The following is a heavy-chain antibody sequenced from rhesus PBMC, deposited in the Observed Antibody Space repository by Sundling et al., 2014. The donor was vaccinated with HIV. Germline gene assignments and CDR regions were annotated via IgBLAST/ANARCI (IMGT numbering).Heavy chain of an antibody. J-gene: IGHJ4*01. CDR1: AASISSYW. V-gene: IGHV4-80*01. CDR2: INGNSGST. CDR3: AKGLHSSGSFWFFDY. D-gene: IGHD1-44*02. Sequence: QVQLQESGPGLVKPSETLSLTCTVSAASISSYWWSWIRQPPGKGLEWIGEINGNSGSTNYNPSLKSRVTISTDTSTNRFSLQLTSLTAADTAVYFCAKGLHSSGSFWFFDYWGQGVLVTVSS.